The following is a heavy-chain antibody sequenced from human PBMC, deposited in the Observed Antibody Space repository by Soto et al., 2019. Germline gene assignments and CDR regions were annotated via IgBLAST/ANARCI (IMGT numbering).Heavy chain of an antibody. V-gene: IGHV3-72*01. CDR1: GFTFSDYY. J-gene: IGHJ4*02. Sequence: EVHLVESGGGLVQPGGSLRLSCAGSGFTFSDYYIDWVRQAPGKGLEWVGRSRDKGNSYSTDYAVSVKGRFTVSRDSSKTSLYLQMNSLKAEDTALYYCARSIPGTTYFDYWGQVTLVTVSS. CDR2: SRDKGNSYST. CDR3: ARSIPGTTYFDY. D-gene: IGHD1-7*01.